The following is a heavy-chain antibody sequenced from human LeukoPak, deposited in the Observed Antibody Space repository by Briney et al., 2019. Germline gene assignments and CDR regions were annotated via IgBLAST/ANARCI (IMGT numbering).Heavy chain of an antibody. D-gene: IGHD3-9*01. CDR1: GYTFTGYY. J-gene: IGHJ6*02. Sequence: ASVKVSCKASGYTFTGYYMHWVGQAPGQGLEWMGWINPNSGGPNYEQKFHGRVPITRDTSISTAYMELSRLRSDDTAVYYCARSMSRLRYFDWSTAPAYYYYGMDVWGQGTTVTVSS. V-gene: IGHV1-2*02. CDR2: INPNSGGP. CDR3: ARSMSRLRYFDWSTAPAYYYYGMDV.